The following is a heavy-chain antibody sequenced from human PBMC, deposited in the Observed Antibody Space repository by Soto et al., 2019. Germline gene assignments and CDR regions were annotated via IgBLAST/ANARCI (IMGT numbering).Heavy chain of an antibody. CDR3: ARDTTLTGTTSGEVWFDP. J-gene: IGHJ5*02. CDR2: IYYSGST. D-gene: IGHD1-7*01. V-gene: IGHV4-59*01. Sequence: SETLSLTCTVSGGSISSYYWSWIRQPPGKGLEWIGYIYYSGSTNYNPSLKSRVTISVDTSKNQFSLKLSSVTAADTAVYYCARDTTLTGTTSGEVWFDPWGQGTLVTVSS. CDR1: GGSISSYY.